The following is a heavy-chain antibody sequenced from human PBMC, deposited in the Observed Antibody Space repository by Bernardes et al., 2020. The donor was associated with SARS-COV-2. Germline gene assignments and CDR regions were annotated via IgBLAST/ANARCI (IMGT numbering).Heavy chain of an antibody. D-gene: IGHD2-15*01. CDR2: IYYSGST. J-gene: IGHJ5*02. V-gene: IGHV4-39*07. CDR1: GGSISSSSYY. CDR3: AREGGCSGGSCYSDWFDP. Sequence: SETLSLTCTVSGGSISSSSYYWGWIRQPPGKGLEWLGSIYYSGSTYYNPSLKSRVTISVDTSKNQFSLKLSSVTAADTAVYYCAREGGCSGGSCYSDWFDPWGQGTLVTVSS.